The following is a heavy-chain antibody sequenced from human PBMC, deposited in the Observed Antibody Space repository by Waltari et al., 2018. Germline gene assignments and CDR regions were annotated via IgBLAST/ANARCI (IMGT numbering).Heavy chain of an antibody. CDR1: GGSILSYY. CDR3: ARIYGSGTFIYMDV. V-gene: IGHV4-4*07. Sequence: QVQLQESGPGLVKPSETLSLTGTVSGGSILSYYWSWLRQPAGKGLEWIGRIYPGATPYYNPSLQTRIMMSVDTSQNQFSLKLSSVTAADTAVYYCARIYGSGTFIYMDVWGKGTTVTVSS. J-gene: IGHJ6*03. D-gene: IGHD3-10*01. CDR2: IYPGATP.